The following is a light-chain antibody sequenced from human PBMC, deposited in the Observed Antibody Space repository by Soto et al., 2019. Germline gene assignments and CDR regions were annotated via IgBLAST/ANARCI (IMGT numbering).Light chain of an antibody. CDR3: SSYSSGSTLV. CDR1: SSDVGGSNY. Sequence: QSALTQPASVSGSPGQSITISCTGTSSDVGGSNYVSWYQQHPGKAPKLMIYDVNNRPSGISNRFSGSKSGNTASLTISGLQAEDDADYYCSSYSSGSTLVFGGGTKLTVL. J-gene: IGLJ2*01. CDR2: DVN. V-gene: IGLV2-14*01.